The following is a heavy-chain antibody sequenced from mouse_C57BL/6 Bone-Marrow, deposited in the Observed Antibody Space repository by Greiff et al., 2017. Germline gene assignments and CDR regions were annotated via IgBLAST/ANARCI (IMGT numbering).Heavy chain of an antibody. V-gene: IGHV6-6*01. CDR2: IRNKANNHAT. CDR1: GFTFSDAW. D-gene: IGHD2-2*01. CDR3: TRGVTTSWYFDD. J-gene: IGHJ1*03. Sequence: EVKVEESGGGLVQPGGSMKLSCAASGFTFSDAWMDWVRQTPEKGLEWVAEIRNKANNHATYYDESVKGRFTTSRDDSESSVYLQMSSLRAEDTGIYYCTRGVTTSWYFDDWGTGTTVTVSS.